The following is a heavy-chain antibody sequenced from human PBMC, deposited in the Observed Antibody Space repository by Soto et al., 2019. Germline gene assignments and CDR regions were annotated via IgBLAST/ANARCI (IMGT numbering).Heavy chain of an antibody. J-gene: IGHJ6*02. CDR3: ARHAYGSGFYYGMDV. CDR2: IYYTGST. D-gene: IGHD3-10*01. Sequence: SETLSLTCTVSSGSISSHYWIWIRQPPGKGLEWLGYIYYTGSTNYNPSLKSRVTISVDTSKNQFSLKLSSVTAADTAVYYCARHAYGSGFYYGMDVWGQGTTVTVSS. CDR1: SGSISSHY. V-gene: IGHV4-59*08.